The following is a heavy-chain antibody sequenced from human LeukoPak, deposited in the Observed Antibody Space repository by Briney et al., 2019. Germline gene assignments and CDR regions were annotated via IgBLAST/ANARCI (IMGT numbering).Heavy chain of an antibody. CDR3: ARAINWNDVANWFDP. V-gene: IGHV1-69*01. CDR1: GGTFSSYA. CDR2: IIPILGTA. Sequence: SVKVSCKASGGTFSSYAISWVRQAPGQGLEWMGGIIPILGTANYAQKFQGRVTITADESTSTAYMELSSLRSEDTAVYYCARAINWNDVANWFDPWGQGTLVTVSS. D-gene: IGHD1-20*01. J-gene: IGHJ5*02.